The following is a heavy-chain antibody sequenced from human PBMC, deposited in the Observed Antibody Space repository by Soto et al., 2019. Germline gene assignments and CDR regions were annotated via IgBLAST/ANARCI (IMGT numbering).Heavy chain of an antibody. CDR3: ARDTQNWNVPHWFDP. V-gene: IGHV1-69*08. CDR2: IIPILGIA. CDR1: GGTFSSYT. J-gene: IGHJ5*02. Sequence: QVQLVQSGAEVKKPGSSVKVSCKASGGTFSSYTISWVRQAPGRGLEWMGRIIPILGIANYAQKFQGRVTITADKSTSTAYMELSSLRSEDTAVYYCARDTQNWNVPHWFDPWGQGTLVTVSS. D-gene: IGHD1-1*01.